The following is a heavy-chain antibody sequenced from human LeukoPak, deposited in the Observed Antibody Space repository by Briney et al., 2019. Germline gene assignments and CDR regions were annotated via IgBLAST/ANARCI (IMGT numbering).Heavy chain of an antibody. Sequence: ASVKVSFKASGYTFTGYYMHWVRQAPGQGLEWMGWINPNSGGTNYAQKFQGRVTMTRDTSISTAYMELSRLRSDDTAVYYCARDSGYDFWSGYYGYWGQGTLVTVSS. D-gene: IGHD3-3*01. V-gene: IGHV1-2*02. CDR2: INPNSGGT. CDR3: ARDSGYDFWSGYYGY. J-gene: IGHJ4*02. CDR1: GYTFTGYY.